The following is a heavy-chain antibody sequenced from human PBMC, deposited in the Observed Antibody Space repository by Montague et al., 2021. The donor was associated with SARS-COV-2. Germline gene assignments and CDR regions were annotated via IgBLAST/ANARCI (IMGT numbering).Heavy chain of an antibody. V-gene: IGHV4-39*01. CDR1: GGSISSSSYY. CDR2: IFSGST. J-gene: IGHJ4*02. Sequence: SETLSLTCTVSGGSISSSSYYWGWIRQPPGKGLEWIGSIFSGSTYYNTSLKSRVTISVDTSKNQFSLKLSAVNAADTAVYYCARLKTGGIVVAGTYYFDYWGQGTLVTVSS. D-gene: IGHD6-19*01. CDR3: ARLKTGGIVVAGTYYFDY.